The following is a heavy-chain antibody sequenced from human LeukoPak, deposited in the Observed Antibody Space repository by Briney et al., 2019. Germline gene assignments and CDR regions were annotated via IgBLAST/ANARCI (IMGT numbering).Heavy chain of an antibody. Sequence: PSETLSLTCTVSGGSISSYYWSWVRQPAGQGLEWIGRIYTSGSTNYNPSLKSRVTMSVDTSKNQFSLKLSSVTAADTAVYYCAREILWFEERTRSFDYWGQGTLVTVSS. CDR2: IYTSGST. J-gene: IGHJ4*02. D-gene: IGHD3-10*01. CDR1: GGSISSYY. CDR3: AREILWFEERTRSFDY. V-gene: IGHV4-4*07.